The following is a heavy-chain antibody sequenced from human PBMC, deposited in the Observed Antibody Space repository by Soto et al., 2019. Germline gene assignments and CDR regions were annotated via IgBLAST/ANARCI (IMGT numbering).Heavy chain of an antibody. Sequence: QVQLVESGGGVVQPGRSLRLSCAASGFTFSSYGMHWVRQAPGKGLEWVAVISYDGSNKYYADSVKGRFTISRDNSKNTLYLQMNSLRAEDTDVYYCAKEVAGTPGPYWGQGTLVTVSS. D-gene: IGHD6-19*01. CDR3: AKEVAGTPGPY. CDR2: ISYDGSNK. J-gene: IGHJ4*02. V-gene: IGHV3-30*18. CDR1: GFTFSSYG.